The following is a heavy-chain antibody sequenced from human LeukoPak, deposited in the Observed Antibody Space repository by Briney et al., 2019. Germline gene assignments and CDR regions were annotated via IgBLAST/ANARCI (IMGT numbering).Heavy chain of an antibody. CDR3: ARGRSRGNYYVWAFDI. J-gene: IGHJ3*02. Sequence: GGSLRLSCAASGFTFSSYWMHWVRQAPGKGLVWVSRILSDESPTDYADSVKGRFTISRDNAKNTLYLQMYSLRAEDTAVYYCARGRSRGNYYVWAFDIWGQGTMVTVSS. V-gene: IGHV3-74*01. D-gene: IGHD1-26*01. CDR1: GFTFSSYW. CDR2: ILSDESPT.